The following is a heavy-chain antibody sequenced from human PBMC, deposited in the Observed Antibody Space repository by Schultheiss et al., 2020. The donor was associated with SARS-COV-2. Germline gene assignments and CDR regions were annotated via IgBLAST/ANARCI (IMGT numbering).Heavy chain of an antibody. D-gene: IGHD2-2*01. CDR3: ARVVVPAAIQSGWFDP. Sequence: SETLSLTCTVSGGSISSYYWSWIRQPPGKGLEWIGYIYYSGSTNYNPSLKSRVTISVDTSKNQFSLKLSSVTAADTAVYYCARVVVPAAIQSGWFDPWGQGTLVTVSS. CDR1: GGSISSYY. J-gene: IGHJ5*02. V-gene: IGHV4-59*12. CDR2: IYYSGST.